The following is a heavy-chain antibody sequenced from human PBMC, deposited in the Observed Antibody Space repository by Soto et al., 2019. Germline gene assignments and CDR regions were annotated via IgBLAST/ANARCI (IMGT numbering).Heavy chain of an antibody. V-gene: IGHV4-30-4*02. J-gene: IGHJ4*02. CDR1: GGSISSDDYY. CDR3: ARDGTGTTDGRPFDY. D-gene: IGHD1-1*01. Sequence: SETLSLTCTVSGGSISSDDYYWSWIRQAPGRGLEWIGYIHSSGSIYYNPSLKSRATMSIDTAGNQFSLKVSSVTAADTAVYYCARDGTGTTDGRPFDYWGQGTLVTVSS. CDR2: IHSSGSI.